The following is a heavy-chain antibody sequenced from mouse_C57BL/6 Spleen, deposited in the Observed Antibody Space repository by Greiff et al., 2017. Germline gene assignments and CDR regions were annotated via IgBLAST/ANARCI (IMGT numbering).Heavy chain of an antibody. D-gene: IGHD3-1*01. CDR2: ISSGSSTI. Sequence: EVKLVESGGGLVKPGGSLKLSCAASGFTFRDYGMHWVRQAPEKGLAWVAYISSGSSTIYYADTVKGRVTISSDNAKNTLFLQMTRLRSEDTAMYYCARPLGSGYFDVWGTGTTVTVSS. V-gene: IGHV5-17*01. J-gene: IGHJ1*03. CDR1: GFTFRDYG. CDR3: ARPLGSGYFDV.